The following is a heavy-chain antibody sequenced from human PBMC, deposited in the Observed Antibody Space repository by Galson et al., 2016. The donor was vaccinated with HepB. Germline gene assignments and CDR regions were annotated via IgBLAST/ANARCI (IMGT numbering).Heavy chain of an antibody. CDR2: IDPDGNGK. Sequence: SLRLSCAASGLRFSDYWMTWVRQAPGKGLEWVANIDPDGNGKHYVESVKGRFTIARDNAMNTLYLQMNSLRVEDTAVYYCAKGALYCSSTTCYPIDYWGQGTLVTVSS. D-gene: IGHD2-2*01. CDR3: AKGALYCSSTTCYPIDY. J-gene: IGHJ4*02. V-gene: IGHV3-7*03. CDR1: GLRFSDYW.